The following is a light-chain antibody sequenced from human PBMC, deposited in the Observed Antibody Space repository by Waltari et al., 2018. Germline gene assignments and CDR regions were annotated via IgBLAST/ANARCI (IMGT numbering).Light chain of an antibody. CDR3: AAWDDSLSVL. CDR1: SSNIGSNY. J-gene: IGLJ2*01. Sequence: QSVLTQPPSASGTPGQRVTISCSGSSSNIGSNYVYWYQQLPGTAPKLLISRNNQRPSGVADRFSGSKSGTSASLAISGLRSEDDADYYCAAWDDSLSVLFGGGTKLTVL. CDR2: RNN. V-gene: IGLV1-47*01.